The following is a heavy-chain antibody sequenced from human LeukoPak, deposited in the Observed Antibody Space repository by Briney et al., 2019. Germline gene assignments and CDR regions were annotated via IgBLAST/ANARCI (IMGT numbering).Heavy chain of an antibody. Sequence: SETLSLTCTVSGDSISTSYWSWIRQPAGKGLEWIGRIYSRGSANYNPSLKTRVTLSIDTSKNQLSLRLSSVTAADTAVYYCARARYYDSSGYPGYYFDYWGQGTLVTVSS. CDR3: ARARYYDSSGYPGYYFDY. V-gene: IGHV4-4*07. J-gene: IGHJ4*02. D-gene: IGHD3-22*01. CDR1: GDSISTSY. CDR2: IYSRGSA.